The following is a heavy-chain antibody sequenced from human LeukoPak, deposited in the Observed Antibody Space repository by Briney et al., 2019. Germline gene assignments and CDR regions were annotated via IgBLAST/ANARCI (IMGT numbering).Heavy chain of an antibody. Sequence: GGSLRLSCAASGFTFSSYGMHWVRQAPGKGLEWVAVISYDGSNKYYADSVKGRFTISRDNSKNTLYLQMNSLRAEDTAVYYCAKDAGYSSSWYSFDYWGQGTLVTVSS. CDR1: GFTFSSYG. CDR2: ISYDGSNK. J-gene: IGHJ4*02. V-gene: IGHV3-30*18. D-gene: IGHD6-13*01. CDR3: AKDAGYSSSWYSFDY.